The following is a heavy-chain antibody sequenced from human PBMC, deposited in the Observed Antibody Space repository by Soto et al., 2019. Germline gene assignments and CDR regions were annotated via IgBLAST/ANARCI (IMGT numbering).Heavy chain of an antibody. Sequence: PSETLSLTGTVSGGSISSSSYYWGWIRQPPGKGLEWIGSIFYSGSTYYNPSLKSRVTISVDTSKSQFSLKLSSVTAADTAVYYCTCIFSGGYGYGFYYYGMDVWGQGTTVT. CDR2: IFYSGST. V-gene: IGHV4-39*01. J-gene: IGHJ6*02. D-gene: IGHD5-18*01. CDR1: GGSISSSSYY. CDR3: TCIFSGGYGYGFYYYGMDV.